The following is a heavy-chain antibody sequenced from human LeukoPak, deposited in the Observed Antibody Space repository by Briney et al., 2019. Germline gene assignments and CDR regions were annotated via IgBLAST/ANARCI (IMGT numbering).Heavy chain of an antibody. CDR3: AREGWFGELSPPNLDY. Sequence: ASVKVSCKASGYTFTGHYMHWVRQAPGQGLEWMGWINPNSGGTNYAQKFQGRVTMTRDTSISTAYMELSRLRSDDTAVYYCAREGWFGELSPPNLDYWGQGTLVTVSS. J-gene: IGHJ4*02. CDR2: INPNSGGT. V-gene: IGHV1-2*02. CDR1: GYTFTGHY. D-gene: IGHD3-10*01.